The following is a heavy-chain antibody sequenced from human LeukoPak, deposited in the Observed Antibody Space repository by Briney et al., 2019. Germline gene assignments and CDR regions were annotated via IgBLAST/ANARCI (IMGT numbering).Heavy chain of an antibody. CDR1: GRSISNYY. CDR2: IHFSGRT. Sequence: SETLSLTRTVSGRSISNYYWSWIRQPPRKGLEWIGYIHFSGRTKHHPSLQRRVTISIDTSKNQFSLKVSSVTAPDTAIYYCARHQDGYGDYFDFWGQGILVTVSS. D-gene: IGHD5-24*01. CDR3: ARHQDGYGDYFDF. V-gene: IGHV4-59*08. J-gene: IGHJ4*02.